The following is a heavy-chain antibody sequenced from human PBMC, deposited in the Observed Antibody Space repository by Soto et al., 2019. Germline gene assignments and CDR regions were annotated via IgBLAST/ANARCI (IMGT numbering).Heavy chain of an antibody. Sequence: ASVKVSCKASGYTFTSYAMHCVRQAPGQRLEWMGWINAGNGNTKYSQKFQGRVTITRDTSASTAYMELSSLRSEDTAVYYCARTRGDYAYWYFDLWGRGTLVTVSS. D-gene: IGHD4-17*01. CDR2: INAGNGNT. J-gene: IGHJ2*01. V-gene: IGHV1-3*01. CDR1: GYTFTSYA. CDR3: ARTRGDYAYWYFDL.